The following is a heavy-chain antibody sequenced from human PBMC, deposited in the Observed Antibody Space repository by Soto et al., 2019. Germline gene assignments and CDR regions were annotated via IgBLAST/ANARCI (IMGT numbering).Heavy chain of an antibody. V-gene: IGHV1-3*01. CDR1: GYTFTSYA. Sequence: ASVTVSCKASGYTFTSYAMHWVRQAPGQRLEWMGWINAGNGNTKYSQKFQGRVTITRDTSASTAYMELSGLRSEDTAVYYCARGLLGYYYDSSGSYFDYWGQGTLVTVSS. CDR2: INAGNGNT. CDR3: ARGLLGYYYDSSGSYFDY. J-gene: IGHJ4*02. D-gene: IGHD3-22*01.